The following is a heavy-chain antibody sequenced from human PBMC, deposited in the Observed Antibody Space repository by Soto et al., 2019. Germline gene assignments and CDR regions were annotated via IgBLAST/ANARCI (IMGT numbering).Heavy chain of an antibody. CDR1: GFTFSSYA. CDR2: ISYDGSNK. CDR3: ESDSSGLERDWNAEYSTDWYDGFDI. J-gene: IGHJ3*02. V-gene: IGHV3-30-3*01. Sequence: GGPLRLSCAASGFTFSSYAMHWVRQAPGKGLEWVAVISYDGSNKYYADSVKGRFTISRDNSKNTLYLQMTSLRAEDTAVYYCESDSSGLERDWNAEYSTDWYDGFDIWGQGTMVTVSS. D-gene: IGHD6-19*01.